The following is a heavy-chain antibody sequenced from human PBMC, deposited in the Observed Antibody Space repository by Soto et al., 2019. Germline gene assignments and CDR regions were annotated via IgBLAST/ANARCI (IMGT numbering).Heavy chain of an antibody. CDR2: IYYSGST. J-gene: IGHJ6*02. Sequence: SETLSLTCTVSGGSISSGDYYWSWIRQPPGKGLEWIGYIYYSGSTYYNPSLKSRVTISVDTSKNQFSLKLSSVTAADTAVYYCARVRTRFYYYYGMDVWGQGTTVTVSS. CDR1: GGSISSGDYY. CDR3: ARVRTRFYYYYGMDV. V-gene: IGHV4-30-4*01.